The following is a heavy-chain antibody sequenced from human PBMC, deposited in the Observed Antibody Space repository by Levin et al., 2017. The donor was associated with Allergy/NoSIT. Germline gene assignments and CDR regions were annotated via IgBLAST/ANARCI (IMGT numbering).Heavy chain of an antibody. D-gene: IGHD3-22*01. CDR1: GFTFSSYA. CDR3: AKVGYDSSGYYFGDAFDI. CDR2: ISGSGGST. Sequence: LSLTCAASGFTFSSYAMSWVRQAPGKGLEWVSAISGSGGSTYYADSVKGRFTISRDNSKNTLYLQMNSLRAEDTAVYYCAKVGYDSSGYYFGDAFDIWGQGTMVTVSS. V-gene: IGHV3-23*01. J-gene: IGHJ3*02.